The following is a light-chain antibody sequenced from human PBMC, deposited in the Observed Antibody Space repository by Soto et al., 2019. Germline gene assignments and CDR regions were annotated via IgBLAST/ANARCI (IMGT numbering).Light chain of an antibody. V-gene: IGKV1-5*03. CDR3: QHYNSHSEA. Sequence: DIQLTQSPSPLSASVGDRVTIACRASQTISSWLAWYQQKPGKAPKLLIYKASTLKSGVPSRFSGSGSGTEFTLTISSLQPDDFATYYCQHYNSHSEAVGQGTKVDIK. CDR2: KAS. CDR1: QTISSW. J-gene: IGKJ1*01.